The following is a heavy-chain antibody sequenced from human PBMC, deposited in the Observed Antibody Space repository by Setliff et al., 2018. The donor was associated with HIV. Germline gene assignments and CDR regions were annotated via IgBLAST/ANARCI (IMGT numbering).Heavy chain of an antibody. CDR3: ARGTLYYDYVWGTPFPFDY. CDR1: GGSITSSGQS. CDR2: IYDTGST. V-gene: IGHV4-30-2*01. D-gene: IGHD3-16*01. J-gene: IGHJ4*02. Sequence: SETLSLTCAVSGGSITSSGQSWSWIRQPPAKGLQWIGYIYDTGSTYYNPSLKSRVTISLDRSKNQFSLRLNSVTAADTAVYYCARGTLYYDYVWGTPFPFDYWGQGTLVTVSS.